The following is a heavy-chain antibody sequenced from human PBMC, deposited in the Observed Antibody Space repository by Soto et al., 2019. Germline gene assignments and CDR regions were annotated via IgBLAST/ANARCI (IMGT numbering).Heavy chain of an antibody. CDR1: GFTFCSYG. Sequence: QVQLVESGGGVVQPGRSLRLSCAASGFTFCSYGMHWVRQAPGKGLEWVAVISYDGSNKYYADSVKGRFTISRDNSKNTLYLQMNSLRAEDTAVYYCAKVRRDTAMDLDYWGQGTLVTVSS. CDR2: ISYDGSNK. J-gene: IGHJ4*02. V-gene: IGHV3-30*18. D-gene: IGHD5-18*01. CDR3: AKVRRDTAMDLDY.